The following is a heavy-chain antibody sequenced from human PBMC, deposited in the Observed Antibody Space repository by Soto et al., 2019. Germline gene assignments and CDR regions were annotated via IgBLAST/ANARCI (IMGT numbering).Heavy chain of an antibody. D-gene: IGHD2-2*01. V-gene: IGHV3-15*07. CDR2: IKSKTDGGTT. Sequence: LRLSCAASGFTFSNAWMNWVRQAPGKGLEWVGRIKSKTDGGTTDYAAPVKGRFTISRDDSKNTLYLQMNSLKTEDTAVYYCTTVPRNCSSTSCYSDYYYYYYGMDVWGQGTTVTVSS. CDR3: TTVPRNCSSTSCYSDYYYYYYGMDV. J-gene: IGHJ6*02. CDR1: GFTFSNAW.